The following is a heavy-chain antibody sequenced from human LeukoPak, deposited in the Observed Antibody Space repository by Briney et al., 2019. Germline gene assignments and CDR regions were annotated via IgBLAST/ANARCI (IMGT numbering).Heavy chain of an antibody. CDR2: IIASGGST. D-gene: IGHD6-19*01. V-gene: IGHV3-23*01. Sequence: GGSLRLSCAASGFTFSTYTMTWVRQAPGKGPEWVSAIIASGGSTYYADSVKGRFTISRDNSKNTLYVLMNSLRAEDTAVYYCAKCKTSGWSSDVMDVWGQGTTVTVSS. J-gene: IGHJ6*02. CDR3: AKCKTSGWSSDVMDV. CDR1: GFTFSTYT.